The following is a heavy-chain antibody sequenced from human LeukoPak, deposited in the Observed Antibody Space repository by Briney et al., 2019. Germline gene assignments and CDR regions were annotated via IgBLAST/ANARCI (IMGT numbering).Heavy chain of an antibody. J-gene: IGHJ4*02. Sequence: GGSLRLSCAASGFTFSSYGMHWVRQAPGKGLEWVAVIWYDGSNKYYADSVKGRFTISRDNSKNTLYLQMNSLRAEDTAVYYCAREGGQQLVRCYFDYWGQGTLVTVSS. CDR2: IWYDGSNK. D-gene: IGHD6-13*01. CDR1: GFTFSSYG. CDR3: AREGGQQLVRCYFDY. V-gene: IGHV3-33*01.